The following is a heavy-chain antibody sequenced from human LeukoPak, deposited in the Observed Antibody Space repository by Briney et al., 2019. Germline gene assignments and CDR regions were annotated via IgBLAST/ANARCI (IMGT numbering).Heavy chain of an antibody. D-gene: IGHD2-21*02. CDR2: LNPKTGGT. Sequence: GASVNVSCKASGYTLTDHYIHWVRQAPGQGLEWMGWLNPKTGGTNYAQTFQGRVTMTRDTTISTAYMELSRLTSDDTAVYYSARVTANHVSWFDPWGQGTLVTVSS. CDR3: ARVTANHVSWFDP. CDR1: GYTLTDHY. V-gene: IGHV1-2*02. J-gene: IGHJ5*02.